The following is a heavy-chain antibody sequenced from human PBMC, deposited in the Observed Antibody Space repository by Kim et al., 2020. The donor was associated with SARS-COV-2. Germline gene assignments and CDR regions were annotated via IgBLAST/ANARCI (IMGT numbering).Heavy chain of an antibody. CDR1: GFTFDDYA. D-gene: IGHD2-2*01. Sequence: GGSLRLSCAASGFTFDDYAMHWVRQAPGKGLEWVSGISWNSGSIGYADSVKGRFTISRDNAKNSLYLQMNSLRAEDTALYYCAKDIEGGIVVVPAGTGGHYYYGMDVWGQGTTVTVSS. V-gene: IGHV3-9*01. CDR2: ISWNSGSI. J-gene: IGHJ6*02. CDR3: AKDIEGGIVVVPAGTGGHYYYGMDV.